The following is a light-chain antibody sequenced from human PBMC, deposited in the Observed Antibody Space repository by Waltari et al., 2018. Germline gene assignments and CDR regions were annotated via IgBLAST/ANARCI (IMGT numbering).Light chain of an antibody. V-gene: IGKV3-20*01. Sequence: EIMLTQSPGTPSLSPGERATLSCRASQSITKYLAWYQQKPGQAPRLLIYDASIRATGIPDRFSGSGYGTDFSLTISRLEPEDYAVYYCQKYGSLPATFGRGTKVEIK. CDR2: DAS. CDR1: QSITKY. J-gene: IGKJ1*01. CDR3: QKYGSLPAT.